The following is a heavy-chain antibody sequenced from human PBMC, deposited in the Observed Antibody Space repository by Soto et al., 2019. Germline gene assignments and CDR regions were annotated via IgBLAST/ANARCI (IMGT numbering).Heavy chain of an antibody. CDR2: IKTKTDGATT. Sequence: EVHLVESGGGLVKPGGSLRLSCAASEFAFVDAWMSWVRQAPGKGLEWVGRIKTKTDGATTDFAAPVNGRFTISRDDSKNRLYLQMNSLKTEDTAGYYCTTDWRGYGDSNFDYWGQGTLVTVSS. CDR3: TTDWRGYGDSNFDY. V-gene: IGHV3-15*01. D-gene: IGHD4-17*01. CDR1: EFAFVDAW. J-gene: IGHJ4*02.